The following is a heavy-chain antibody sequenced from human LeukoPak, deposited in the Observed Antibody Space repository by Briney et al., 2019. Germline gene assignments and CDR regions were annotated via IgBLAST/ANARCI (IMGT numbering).Heavy chain of an antibody. J-gene: IGHJ6*03. CDR3: ARDTFPLTGYYYMDV. V-gene: IGHV3-48*01. Sequence: GGSLRLSCAASGFTFSSYSMNWVRQAPGKGLEWVSYISSSSTTIHYADSAKGRFTISRDNAKNSVYLQMNSLRAEDTAVYYCARDTFPLTGYYYMDVWGKGTTVTVSS. D-gene: IGHD1-14*01. CDR2: ISSSSTTI. CDR1: GFTFSSYS.